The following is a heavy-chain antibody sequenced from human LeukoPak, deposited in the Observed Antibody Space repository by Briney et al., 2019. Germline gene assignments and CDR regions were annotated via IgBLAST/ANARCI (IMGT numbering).Heavy chain of an antibody. Sequence: SEALSLTCAVSGGPFSHYYWNWIRQSPGKGLEWIGEITHTRRTNYNPVLRSRVTISVDTSRNQFSLKLRSMTAADTAVYYCARGGRWESYSAFDIWGQGTTVSVSS. CDR2: ITHTRRT. CDR3: ARGGRWESYSAFDI. J-gene: IGHJ3*02. D-gene: IGHD1-26*01. V-gene: IGHV4-34*01. CDR1: GGPFSHYY.